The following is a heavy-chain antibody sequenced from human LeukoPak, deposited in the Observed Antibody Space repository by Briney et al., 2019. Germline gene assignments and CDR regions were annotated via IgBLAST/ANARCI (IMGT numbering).Heavy chain of an antibody. CDR1: GGTFSRFA. J-gene: IGHJ5*02. Sequence: ASVKVSCKASGGTFSRFAMSWVRQAPGQGLEWMGWINTITGDPTYTQGFTGRFVFSLDTSVDTAYLQIDSLKTEDTAMYYCVRGGRNGYWYPHWGQGTLVTVS. V-gene: IGHV7-4-1*01. CDR2: INTITGDP. D-gene: IGHD1-1*01. CDR3: VRGGRNGYWYPH.